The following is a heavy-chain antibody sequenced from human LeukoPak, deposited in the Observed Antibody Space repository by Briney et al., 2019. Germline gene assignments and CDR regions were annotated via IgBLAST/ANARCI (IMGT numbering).Heavy chain of an antibody. V-gene: IGHV1-18*01. Sequence: ASVTVSCKASGYTFTTFGIIWVRQAPGQGLEWMGWISGYNGHTNFAQKLQDRVTMTTDTSTSTAYMELRTLRSDDTAVYYCARSGFALRFGGWFDPWGQGTLVTASS. D-gene: IGHD3-10*01. J-gene: IGHJ5*02. CDR2: ISGYNGHT. CDR3: ARSGFALRFGGWFDP. CDR1: GYTFTTFG.